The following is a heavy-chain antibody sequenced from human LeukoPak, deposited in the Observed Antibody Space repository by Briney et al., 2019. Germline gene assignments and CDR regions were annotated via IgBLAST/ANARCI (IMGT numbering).Heavy chain of an antibody. J-gene: IGHJ4*02. V-gene: IGHV1-2*02. CDR3: ARNTYYYDSSGYKWFDY. D-gene: IGHD3-22*01. CDR1: GYTFTGYY. CDR2: INPNSGGT. Sequence: ASVKVSCKASGYTFTGYYMHWVRQAPGQGLEWMGWINPNSGGTNYAQKFRGRVTMTRDTSISTAYMELSRLRSDDTAVYYCARNTYYYDSSGYKWFDYWGQGTLVTVSS.